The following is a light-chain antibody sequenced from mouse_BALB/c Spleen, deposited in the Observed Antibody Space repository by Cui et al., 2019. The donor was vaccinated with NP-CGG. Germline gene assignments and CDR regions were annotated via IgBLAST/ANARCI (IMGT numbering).Light chain of an antibody. V-gene: IGLV1*01. CDR3: ALWYSNHWV. CDR1: TGAVTTSNY. CDR2: GTN. Sequence: QAVVTQVSALTTSPGDTVTLTCRSSTGAVTTSNYANWVQEKPDHLFTGLIGGTNNRTPGVPARFSGSLIGDKAALTITGAQTEDEAIYFCALWYSNHWVFGGGTKLTVL. J-gene: IGLJ1*01.